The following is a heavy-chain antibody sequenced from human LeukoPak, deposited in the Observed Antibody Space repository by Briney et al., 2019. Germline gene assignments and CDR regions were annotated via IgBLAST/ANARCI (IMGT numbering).Heavy chain of an antibody. D-gene: IGHD1-26*01. J-gene: IGHJ4*02. Sequence: GGSPRFSCAASGFTFSSYEMNWVRQAPGKGLEWVSYISSSGSSMYYADSVKGRFTISRDNAKNSLYLQMNSLRAEDTAVYYCARDFSSGSYYGDYYFDYWGQGTLVTVSS. V-gene: IGHV3-48*03. CDR3: ARDFSSGSYYGDYYFDY. CDR1: GFTFSSYE. CDR2: ISSSGSSM.